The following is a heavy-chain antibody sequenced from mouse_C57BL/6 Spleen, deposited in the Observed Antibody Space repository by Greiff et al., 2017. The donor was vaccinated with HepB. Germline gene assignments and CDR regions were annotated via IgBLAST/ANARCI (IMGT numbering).Heavy chain of an antibody. D-gene: IGHD4-1*01. CDR1: GYTFTSYW. V-gene: IGHV1-69*01. Sequence: VKLQQPGAELVMPGASVKLSCKASGYTFTSYWMHWVKQRPGQGLEWIGEIDPSDSYTNYNQKFKGKSTLTVDKSSSTAYMQLSSLTSEDSAVYYCARYGLGRGYFDYWGQGTTLTVSS. CDR3: ARYGLGRGYFDY. CDR2: IDPSDSYT. J-gene: IGHJ2*01.